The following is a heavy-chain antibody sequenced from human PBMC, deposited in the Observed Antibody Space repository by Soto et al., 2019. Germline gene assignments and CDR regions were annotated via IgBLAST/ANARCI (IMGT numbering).Heavy chain of an antibody. V-gene: IGHV4-61*01. CDR2: IHHSGST. CDR1: GGSVSSGTYY. CDR3: ARINWDGSSWYYFDY. J-gene: IGHJ4*02. D-gene: IGHD6-13*01. Sequence: QVQLQESGPGLVKPSESLSLTCTVSGGSVSSGTYYWTWVRQPPGKGLEWIGYIHHSGSTIYNPSLKSRVTISVETSKNKFSLKLSSATPVDTAMYYCARINWDGSSWYYFDYWGQGTLVTVSS.